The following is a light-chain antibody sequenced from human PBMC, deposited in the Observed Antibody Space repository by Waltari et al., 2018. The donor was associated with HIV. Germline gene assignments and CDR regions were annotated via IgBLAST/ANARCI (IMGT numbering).Light chain of an antibody. V-gene: IGKV3D-15*03. CDR2: NAV. J-gene: IGKJ1*01. CDR3: QQYNTWPPWT. CDR1: QNISTD. Sequence: ELLMTQSPASLSVSPGGSATPYCRASQNISTDLACLHQRPGQAPRLVIYNAVVRPAGISGRIVGRGSATEFTLTIGTLQPEDLGIYFCQQYNTWPPWTFGQGTKVEVK.